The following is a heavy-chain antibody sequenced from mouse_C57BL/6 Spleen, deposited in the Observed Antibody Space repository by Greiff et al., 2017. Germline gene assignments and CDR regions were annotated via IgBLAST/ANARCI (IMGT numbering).Heavy chain of an antibody. Sequence: EVQGVESGPELVKPGASVKMSCKASGYTFTDYNMHWVKQSHGKSLEWIGYINPNNGGTSYNQKFKGKATLTVNKSYSTAYMELRSLTSEDSAVYYCARKGYDYSYAMDYWGQGTSVTVSS. CDR2: INPNNGGT. CDR1: GYTFTDYN. CDR3: ARKGYDYSYAMDY. J-gene: IGHJ4*01. V-gene: IGHV1-22*01. D-gene: IGHD2-4*01.